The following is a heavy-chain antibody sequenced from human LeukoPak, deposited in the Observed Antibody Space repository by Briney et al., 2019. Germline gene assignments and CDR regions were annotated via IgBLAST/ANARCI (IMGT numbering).Heavy chain of an antibody. D-gene: IGHD5-12*01. CDR1: GGSISSSSSYY. CDR2: IYYTGDT. Sequence: SETLSLTCTVSGGSISSSSSYYWGWIRQPPGKGLEWIGSIYYTGDTYYNSSLKSRVTISVDTSKNQFSLKLSSVTAADTALYYCARLRGYTDGNPGYWGQGSLVTVSS. V-gene: IGHV4-39*01. CDR3: ARLRGYTDGNPGY. J-gene: IGHJ4*02.